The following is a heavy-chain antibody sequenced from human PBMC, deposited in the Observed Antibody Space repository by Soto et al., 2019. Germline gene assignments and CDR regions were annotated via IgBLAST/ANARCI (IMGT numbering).Heavy chain of an antibody. V-gene: IGHV1-3*01. CDR1: GYTFXXXX. D-gene: IGHD3-3*01. CDR2: INGGNGNT. Sequence: QVQLLQSGAEVKKPGASVKVSCQAAGYTFXXXXXXXXRQXXGQGLEWMGWINGGNGNTKYSQKFQGRLTVTRDTSAATXXMXXXXLTXXXTXXXXXXXXXXGRFGVDRLDYWGQGTLVTVSS. CDR3: XXXXXGRFGVDRLDY. J-gene: IGHJ4*02.